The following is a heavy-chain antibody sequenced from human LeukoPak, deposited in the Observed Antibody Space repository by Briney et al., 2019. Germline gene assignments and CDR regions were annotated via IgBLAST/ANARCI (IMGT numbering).Heavy chain of an antibody. CDR2: ISNNGGSS. Sequence: GGSLRLSCSASGFTFSAYAMYWVRQAPGKGLEYVSGISNNGGSSFYADSVKGRFTISRDNSKNTLYLQMSSLRAEDTAVYYCARDSQHLNFDHWGQGTLVTVSS. CDR3: ARDSQHLNFDH. D-gene: IGHD3-3*02. J-gene: IGHJ4*02. CDR1: GFTFSAYA. V-gene: IGHV3-64D*09.